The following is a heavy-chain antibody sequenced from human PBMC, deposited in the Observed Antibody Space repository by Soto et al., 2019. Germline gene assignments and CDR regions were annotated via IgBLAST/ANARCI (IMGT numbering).Heavy chain of an antibody. J-gene: IGHJ4*01. CDR3: ARGRYGDY. CDR2: ISAHNGNT. Sequence: QVHLVQSGAEVKKPGASVKVSCKGSGYAFTNYGITWVRQAPGQGLEWLGWISAHNGNTNYAQKLQGRVTVTRDTSTSTAYMELRSLRSDDTAVYYCARGRYGDYWGHGARVTVSS. CDR1: GYAFTNYG. V-gene: IGHV1-18*01. D-gene: IGHD1-1*01.